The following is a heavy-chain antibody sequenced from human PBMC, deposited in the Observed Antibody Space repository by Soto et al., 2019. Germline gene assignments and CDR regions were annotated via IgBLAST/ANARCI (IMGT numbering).Heavy chain of an antibody. D-gene: IGHD1-1*01. CDR2: VYYSGST. CDR1: CGSISSSSYY. Sequence: SETLSLTCTFSCGSISSSSYYWGWIRQPPGKGLEWIGSVYYSGSTYYNPSLKSRFTISVDTSKSQFSLKLSSVTAADTAVYYCASLQFTDWFDPWGQGTLVTVSS. J-gene: IGHJ5*02. V-gene: IGHV4-39*01. CDR3: ASLQFTDWFDP.